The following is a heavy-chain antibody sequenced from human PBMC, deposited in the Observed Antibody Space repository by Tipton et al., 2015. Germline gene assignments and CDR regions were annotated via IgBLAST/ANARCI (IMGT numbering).Heavy chain of an antibody. CDR3: AQINTPTYYFDY. D-gene: IGHD5-18*01. CDR2: ISHSGNT. V-gene: IGHV4-38-2*01. Sequence: TLSLTCDVSGYSISSGYYWGWIRQPPGKGLEWIGSISHSGNTYYNPSLKSRVITSVDTSKNQFSLRLSSVTAADTAVYYCAQINTPTYYFDYWGQGTLVTVSS. J-gene: IGHJ4*02. CDR1: GYSISSGYY.